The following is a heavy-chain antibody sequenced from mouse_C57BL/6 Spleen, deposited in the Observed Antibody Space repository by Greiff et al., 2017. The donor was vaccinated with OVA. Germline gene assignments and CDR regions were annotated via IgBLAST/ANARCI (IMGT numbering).Heavy chain of an antibody. V-gene: IGHV5-17*01. CDR2: ISSGSSTI. J-gene: IGHJ2*01. Sequence: EVKLQESGGGLVKPGGSLKLSCAASGFTFSDYGMHWVRQAPEQGLEWVAYISSGSSTIYYADTVKGRFTISRDNAKNTLFLQMTSLRSEDTAMYYCARTSNSYFDYWGQGTTLTVSS. CDR1: GFTFSDYG. CDR3: ARTSNSYFDY. D-gene: IGHD4-1*02.